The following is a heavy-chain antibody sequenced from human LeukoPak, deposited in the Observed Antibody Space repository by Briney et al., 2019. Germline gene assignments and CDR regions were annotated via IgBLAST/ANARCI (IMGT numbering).Heavy chain of an antibody. CDR3: ARLGPTSNAFDV. J-gene: IGHJ3*01. D-gene: IGHD1-26*01. Sequence: GESLKISCQGSGYSFSNYWIGWVRQMPGKGLEWMGIIYPGDSDIRYSPSFQGQVTISADKPISSAYLQWSSLKASDTAMYYCARLGPTSNAFDVWGQGTMVTVSS. CDR1: GYSFSNYW. CDR2: IYPGDSDI. V-gene: IGHV5-51*01.